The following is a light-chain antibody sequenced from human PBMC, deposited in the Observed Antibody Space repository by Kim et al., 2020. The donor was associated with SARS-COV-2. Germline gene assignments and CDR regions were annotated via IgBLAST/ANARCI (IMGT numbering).Light chain of an antibody. J-gene: IGKJ1*01. Sequence: IALTQSPGPLSLSPGERATLSYRASQTISNKYLAWYQQKPGQAPRLLIATASNRATGIPDRFSGGGSGTDFTLTISNLEPEDFAVYYFQHYGHSPWTFRQGDKVE. CDR3: QHYGHSPWT. CDR1: QTISNKY. CDR2: TAS. V-gene: IGKV3-20*01.